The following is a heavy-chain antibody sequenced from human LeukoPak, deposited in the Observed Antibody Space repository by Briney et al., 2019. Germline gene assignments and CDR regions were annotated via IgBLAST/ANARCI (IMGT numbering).Heavy chain of an antibody. V-gene: IGHV4-34*01. Sequence: SETLSLTCAVYGGSFSGYYWSWIRQPPGKGLEWIGEINHSGSTNYNPSLKSRVTISVDTSKNQVSLKLSSVTAADTAVYYCARGRDYDILTGYRADYYHGMDVWGQGTTVTVSS. CDR3: ARGRDYDILTGYRADYYHGMDV. D-gene: IGHD3-9*01. J-gene: IGHJ6*02. CDR1: GGSFSGYY. CDR2: INHSGST.